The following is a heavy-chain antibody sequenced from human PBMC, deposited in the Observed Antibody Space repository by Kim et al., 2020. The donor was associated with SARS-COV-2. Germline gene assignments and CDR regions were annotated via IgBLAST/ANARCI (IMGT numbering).Heavy chain of an antibody. D-gene: IGHD5-12*01. CDR2: IYYSGST. J-gene: IGHJ4*02. CDR3: ASTPIVATIFRIRPSHNYFDD. CDR1: GGSISSGGYY. Sequence: SETLSLTCTVSGGSISSGGYYWSWIRQHPGKGLEWIGYIYYSGSTYYNPSLKSRVTISVDTSKNQFSLKLSSVTAADTAVYYCASTPIVATIFRIRPSHNYFDDWGQGTLVTVSS. V-gene: IGHV4-31*03.